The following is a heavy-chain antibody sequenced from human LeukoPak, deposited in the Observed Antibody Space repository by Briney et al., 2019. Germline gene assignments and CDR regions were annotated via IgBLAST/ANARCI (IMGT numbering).Heavy chain of an antibody. CDR2: IYTSGST. Sequence: SQTLSLTCTVSGGSISSGSYYWSWIRQPAGKGLEWIGRIYTSGSTNYNPSLKSRVTISVDTSKNQFSLKLRSVTAADTAVYYCARDYGGSDYWGQGILVTVSS. J-gene: IGHJ4*02. D-gene: IGHD4-23*01. CDR1: GGSISSGSYY. CDR3: ARDYGGSDY. V-gene: IGHV4-61*02.